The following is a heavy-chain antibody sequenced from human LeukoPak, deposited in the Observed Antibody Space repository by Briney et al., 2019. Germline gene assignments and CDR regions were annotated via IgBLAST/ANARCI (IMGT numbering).Heavy chain of an antibody. CDR1: GYTFTSYG. CDR2: ISAYNGNT. V-gene: IGHV1-18*01. D-gene: IGHD2-2*01. CDR3: ARDIGYCSSTSCYLDSGVRAFDI. Sequence: WASVKVSCKASGYTFTSYGISWVRQAPGQGLEWMGWISAYNGNTNYAQKLQGRVTMTTDTSTSTAYMELRSLRSDDTAVYYCARDIGYCSSTSCYLDSGVRAFDIWGQGTMVTVSS. J-gene: IGHJ3*02.